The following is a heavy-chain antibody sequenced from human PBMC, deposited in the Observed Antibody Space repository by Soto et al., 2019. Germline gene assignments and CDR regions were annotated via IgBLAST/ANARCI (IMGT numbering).Heavy chain of an antibody. V-gene: IGHV3-33*06. CDR2: IWYDGSNA. Sequence: PGGSLRLSCATSGFIFSNFGMHWVRQAPGKGLEWVAVIWYDGSNAVSADSVKGRFTISRDNSKNTLYLQMSGLRSEDTAVYYCAKDPLEIQLWPKYYFDYWGQGTLVTVSS. CDR3: AKDPLEIQLWPKYYFDY. D-gene: IGHD5-18*01. CDR1: GFIFSNFG. J-gene: IGHJ4*02.